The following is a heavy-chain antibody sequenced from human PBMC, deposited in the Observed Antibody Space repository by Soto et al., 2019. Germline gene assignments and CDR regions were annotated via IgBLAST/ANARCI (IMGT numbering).Heavy chain of an antibody. CDR3: ARDLGCTNGVCYRGWFDP. CDR1: GGSISSYY. V-gene: IGHV4-59*01. CDR2: IYYSGST. D-gene: IGHD2-8*01. Sequence: KPSETLSLTCTVSGGSISSYYWSWIRQPPGKGLEWIGYIYYSGSTNYNPSLKSRVTISVDTSKNQFSLKLSSVTAADTAVYYCARDLGCTNGVCYRGWFDPWGQGTLVTVSS. J-gene: IGHJ5*02.